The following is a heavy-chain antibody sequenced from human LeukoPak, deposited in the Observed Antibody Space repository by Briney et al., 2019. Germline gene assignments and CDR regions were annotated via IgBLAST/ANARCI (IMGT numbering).Heavy chain of an antibody. Sequence: SETLSLTCTVSGGSISSYYWSWIRQPPGKGLEWIGYIYYSGSTNYNPSLKSRVTISVDTSKNQFSLKLSSVTAADTAVYYCAREGDDYDILTGYYNRGDDAFDIWGQGTMVAVSS. V-gene: IGHV4-59*01. CDR1: GGSISSYY. CDR2: IYYSGST. CDR3: AREGDDYDILTGYYNRGDDAFDI. D-gene: IGHD3-9*01. J-gene: IGHJ3*02.